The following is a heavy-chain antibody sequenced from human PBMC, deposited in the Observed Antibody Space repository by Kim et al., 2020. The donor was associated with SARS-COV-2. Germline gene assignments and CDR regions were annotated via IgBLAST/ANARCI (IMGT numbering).Heavy chain of an antibody. CDR3: VRGGGEDYFDS. J-gene: IGHJ4*02. Sequence: SETLSLTCSIAGDSIKRGGHSWSWIRQSPGKGLQWIGYIYADGPAFFNPSLRPRVSMSVDTSENQLSLNLTSVTAADTAVYFCVRGGGEDYFDSWGQGAPVAVSS. D-gene: IGHD2-21*01. CDR1: GDSIKRGGHS. CDR2: IYADGPA. V-gene: IGHV4-30-2*06.